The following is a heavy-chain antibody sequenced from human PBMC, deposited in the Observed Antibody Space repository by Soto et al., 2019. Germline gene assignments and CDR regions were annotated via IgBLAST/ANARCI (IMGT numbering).Heavy chain of an antibody. CDR3: AKDRGPAFPSPFDY. CDR1: GFTFSSYG. CDR2: ISYDGSNK. D-gene: IGHD6-25*01. V-gene: IGHV3-30*18. J-gene: IGHJ4*02. Sequence: GGSLRLSCAASGFTFSSYGMHWVRQAPGKGLEWVAVISYDGSNKYYADSVKGRFTISRDNSKNTLYLQMNSLRAEDTAVYYCAKDRGPAFPSPFDYWGQGTLVTVSS.